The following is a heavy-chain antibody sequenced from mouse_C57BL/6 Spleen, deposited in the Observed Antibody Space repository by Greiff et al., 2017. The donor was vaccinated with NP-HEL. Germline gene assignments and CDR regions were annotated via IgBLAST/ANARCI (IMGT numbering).Heavy chain of an antibody. V-gene: IGHV1-61*01. CDR1: GYTFTSYW. Sequence: QVQLKQPGAELVRPGSSVKLSCKASGYTFTSYWMDWVKQRPGQGLELIGNIYPSDSETHYNQKFKDKATLTVDKSSSTAYMQLSSLTSEDSAVYYCARKHPINYGSSYDYWGQGTTLTVSS. CDR3: ARKHPINYGSSYDY. D-gene: IGHD1-1*01. J-gene: IGHJ2*01. CDR2: IYPSDSET.